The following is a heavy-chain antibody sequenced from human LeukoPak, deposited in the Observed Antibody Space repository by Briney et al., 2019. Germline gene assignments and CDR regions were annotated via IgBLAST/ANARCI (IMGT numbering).Heavy chain of an antibody. CDR3: ASERRYYFDY. D-gene: IGHD1-14*01. CDR2: ISYDGSNK. V-gene: IGHV3-30-3*01. CDR1: GFTFSSYA. Sequence: PGGSLRLSCAASGFTFSSYAMHWVRQAPGKGLEWVAVISYDGSNKYYADSVKGRFTISRDNSKNTLYLQMNSLRAEDTAVYYCASERRYYFDYWSQGTLVTVSS. J-gene: IGHJ4*02.